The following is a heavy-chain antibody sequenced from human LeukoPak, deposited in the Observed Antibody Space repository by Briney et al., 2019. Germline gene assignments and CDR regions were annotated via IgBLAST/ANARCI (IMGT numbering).Heavy chain of an antibody. CDR2: ISDSGGST. J-gene: IGHJ4*02. CDR1: GITLSNYG. D-gene: IGHD3-10*01. V-gene: IGHV3-23*01. CDR3: AKPVWFGESYVFDY. Sequence: GGSLRLSCAVSGITLSNYGMSWVRQAPGKGLEWVAGISDSGGSTNYADSVKGRFTISRDNPKNTLYLQMNSLRAEDTAVYYCAKPVWFGESYVFDYWGQGTLVTVSS.